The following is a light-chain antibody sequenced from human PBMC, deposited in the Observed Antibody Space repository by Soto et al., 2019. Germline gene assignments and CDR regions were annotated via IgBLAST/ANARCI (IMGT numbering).Light chain of an antibody. V-gene: IGKV3-15*01. CDR2: GAS. J-gene: IGKJ2*01. CDR1: QSVSSN. Sequence: EIVMTQSPATLSVSPGERATLSCRASQSVSSNLAWYQQKPDQAPRLLIYGASTRATGIPARFSGSGSGTEVTLTISSLQSEDFAVYYCQQYNNWPPYTFGQGTKLEIK. CDR3: QQYNNWPPYT.